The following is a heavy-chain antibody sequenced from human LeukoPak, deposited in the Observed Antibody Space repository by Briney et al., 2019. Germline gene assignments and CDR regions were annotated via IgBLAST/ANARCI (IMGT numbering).Heavy chain of an antibody. CDR3: ARDAYYYDSSEYFQH. Sequence: GGSLRLSCAASGFTFSSYSMNWVRQAPGKGLEWVSSISSSSSYIYYADSVKGRFTISRDNAKNSLYLQMNSLRAEDTAVYYCARDAYYYDSSEYFQHWGQGTLVTVSS. V-gene: IGHV3-21*01. D-gene: IGHD3-22*01. CDR1: GFTFSSYS. J-gene: IGHJ1*01. CDR2: ISSSSSYI.